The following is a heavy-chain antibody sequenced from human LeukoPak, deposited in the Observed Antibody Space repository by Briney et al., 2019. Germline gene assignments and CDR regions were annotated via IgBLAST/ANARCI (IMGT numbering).Heavy chain of an antibody. CDR2: IDTNTGNP. V-gene: IGHV7-4-1*02. CDR3: ARDRRIIAAAGTGFDP. Sequence: ASVKVSCKASGYTFTSYAMNWVRQAPGQGLEWMGWIDTNTGNPTYAQGFTGRFVFSLDTSVSTAYLQISSLKAEDTAVYYCARDRRIIAAAGTGFDPWGQGTLVTVSS. CDR1: GYTFTSYA. D-gene: IGHD6-13*01. J-gene: IGHJ5*02.